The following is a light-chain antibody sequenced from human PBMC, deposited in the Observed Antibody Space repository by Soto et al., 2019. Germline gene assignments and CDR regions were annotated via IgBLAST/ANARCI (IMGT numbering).Light chain of an antibody. CDR1: QGISNY. Sequence: DIQMTQSPSSLSASVGDRVTITCRESQGISNYLAWYQQKPGKVPKLLIYAASTLQSGVPSRFSGSGSGTDFTLTISSLQPEDVATYYCQKYKSAPRTFGQGTKVEIK. CDR2: AAS. J-gene: IGKJ1*01. V-gene: IGKV1-27*01. CDR3: QKYKSAPRT.